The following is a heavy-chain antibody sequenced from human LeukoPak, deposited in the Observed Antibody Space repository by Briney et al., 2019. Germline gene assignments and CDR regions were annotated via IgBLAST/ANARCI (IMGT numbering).Heavy chain of an antibody. V-gene: IGHV3-23*01. CDR2: ISGSGGST. D-gene: IGHD3-10*01. CDR1: GFTFSNYA. Sequence: GGSLRLSCAASGFTFSNYAMSWVRQAPGKGLEWVSTISGSGGSTYYADSVKGRFTISRDNAKNSLYLQMNSLRAEDTAVYYCARGGRSNPFDYWGQGTLVTVSS. CDR3: ARGGRSNPFDY. J-gene: IGHJ4*02.